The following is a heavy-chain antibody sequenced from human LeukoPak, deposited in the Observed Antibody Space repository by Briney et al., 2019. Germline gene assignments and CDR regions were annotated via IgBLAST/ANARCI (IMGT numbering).Heavy chain of an antibody. CDR1: GFTFSTYA. Sequence: GGSLRLSCAASGFTFSTYAMSWVRQAPGKGLEWVSGISGSGGRRYYADSVKGRFTISGDNSKNTLFLQMNSLRAEDTAVYYCAKDPISPYYYDSSGYFDYWGQGTLVTVSS. D-gene: IGHD3-22*01. J-gene: IGHJ4*02. V-gene: IGHV3-23*01. CDR2: ISGSGGRR. CDR3: AKDPISPYYYDSSGYFDY.